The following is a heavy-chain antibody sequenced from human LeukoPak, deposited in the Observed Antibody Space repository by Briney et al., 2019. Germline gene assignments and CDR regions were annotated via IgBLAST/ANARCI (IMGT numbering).Heavy chain of an antibody. V-gene: IGHV5-51*01. Sequence: GESLKISCRGSGYSFTSYWIGWVRQMPGEGLEWMGIIYPGDSDTRYRPSFQGQVTLSADKSISTAYLQWSSLKASDTAIFYCARLGVGATMSYFDYWGQGTLVTVSS. CDR2: IYPGDSDT. CDR1: GYSFTSYW. D-gene: IGHD1-26*01. J-gene: IGHJ4*02. CDR3: ARLGVGATMSYFDY.